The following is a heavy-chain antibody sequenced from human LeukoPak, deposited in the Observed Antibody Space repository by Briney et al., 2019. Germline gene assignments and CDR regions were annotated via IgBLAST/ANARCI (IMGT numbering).Heavy chain of an antibody. CDR2: IYHSGST. CDR1: GGSISSGGYS. V-gene: IGHV4-30-2*01. CDR3: ANAYCGGDCYSSNYYYGMDV. Sequence: SETLSLTCAVSGGSISSGGYSWSWIRQPPGKGLEWIGDIYHSGSTYYNPSLKSRVTISVDRSRNQFSLKLSSVTAADTAVYYCANAYCGGDCYSSNYYYGMDVWGQGTTVTVSS. D-gene: IGHD2-21*02. J-gene: IGHJ6*02.